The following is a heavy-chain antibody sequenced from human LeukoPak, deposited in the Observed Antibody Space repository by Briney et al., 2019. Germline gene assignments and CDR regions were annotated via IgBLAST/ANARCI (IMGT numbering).Heavy chain of an antibody. D-gene: IGHD6-6*01. CDR3: ARDFSSSSTVYYYYYMDV. CDR2: ISYSGTT. J-gene: IGHJ6*03. V-gene: IGHV4-39*07. Sequence: SETLSLTCTASGCSISSRPYYWGWVRQPPGKGLVWIGTISYSGTTYYSPSLKTRVTISLDTSKNQFSLKLSTVSAADTAIYYCARDFSSSSTVYYYYYMDVWGKGTTVTVSS. CDR1: GCSISSRPYY.